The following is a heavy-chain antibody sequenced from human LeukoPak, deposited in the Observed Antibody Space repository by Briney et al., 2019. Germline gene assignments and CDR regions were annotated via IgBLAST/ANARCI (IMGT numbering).Heavy chain of an antibody. CDR3: ARDDNPHYGDYHLFGY. J-gene: IGHJ4*02. Sequence: PGGSLGLSCAASGFTFSSYEMNWVRPAPGKGLEWISYISSSGSTIYYADAVKGRFTIPRDNAKNSLYLQMNSLRAEDTAVYYCARDDNPHYGDYHLFGYWGQGTLVTVSS. V-gene: IGHV3-48*03. CDR2: ISSSGSTI. CDR1: GFTFSSYE. D-gene: IGHD4-17*01.